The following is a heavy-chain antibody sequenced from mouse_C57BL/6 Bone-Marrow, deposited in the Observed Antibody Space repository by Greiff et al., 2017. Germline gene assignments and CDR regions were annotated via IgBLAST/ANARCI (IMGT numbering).Heavy chain of an antibody. CDR2: ISDGGSYT. Sequence: DVHLVESGGGLVKPGGSLKLSCAASGFTFSSYAMSWVRQTPEKRLEWVATISDGGSYTYYPDNVKGRFTISRDNAKNNLYLQMSHLKSEDTAMYYCARDKGTGYYAMDYWGQGTSVTVSS. D-gene: IGHD3-3*01. CDR1: GFTFSSYA. J-gene: IGHJ4*01. V-gene: IGHV5-4*01. CDR3: ARDKGTGYYAMDY.